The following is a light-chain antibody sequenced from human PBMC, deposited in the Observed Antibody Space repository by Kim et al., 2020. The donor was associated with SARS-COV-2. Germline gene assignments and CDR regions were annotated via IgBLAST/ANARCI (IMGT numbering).Light chain of an antibody. CDR3: SSYTSSSTGV. CDR1: SSDVGCYNY. J-gene: IGLJ3*02. Sequence: GQSITISCTGTSSDVGCYNYVSWYQQHPGKAPKLMIYDVSNRPSGVSNRFSGSKSGNTASLTISGLQAEDEADYYCSSYTSSSTGVFGGGTQLTVL. V-gene: IGLV2-14*03. CDR2: DVS.